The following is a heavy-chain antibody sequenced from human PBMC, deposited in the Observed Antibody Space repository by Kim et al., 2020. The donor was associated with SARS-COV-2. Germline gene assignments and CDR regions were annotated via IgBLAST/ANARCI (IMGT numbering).Heavy chain of an antibody. J-gene: IGHJ6*02. D-gene: IGHD2-2*01. Sequence: GGSLRLSCAASGFTFDDYGMSWVRQAPGKGLEWVSGINWNGGSTGYADSVKGRFTISRDNAKNSLYLQMNSLRAEDTALYHCARVSGRYCSSTSCMDYYYGMDVWGQGTTVTVSS. CDR3: ARVSGRYCSSTSCMDYYYGMDV. CDR1: GFTFDDYG. CDR2: INWNGGST. V-gene: IGHV3-20*01.